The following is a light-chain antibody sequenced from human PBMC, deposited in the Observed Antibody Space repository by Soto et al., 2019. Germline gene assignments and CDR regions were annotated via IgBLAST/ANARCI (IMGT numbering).Light chain of an antibody. V-gene: IGLV2-14*01. J-gene: IGLJ1*01. CDR2: EVS. Sequence: QSVLTQPASVSGSPGQSITIFCTGTSSDVGGYNYVSWYQQHPGKAPKLMIYEVSNRPLGVSNRFSGSKSGNTASLTISGLQAEDEADYYCTSYTSSSTLDVFGTGTKVTVL. CDR3: TSYTSSSTLDV. CDR1: SSDVGGYNY.